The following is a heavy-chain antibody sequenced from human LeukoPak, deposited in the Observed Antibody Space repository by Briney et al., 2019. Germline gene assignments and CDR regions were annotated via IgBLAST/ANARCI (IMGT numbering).Heavy chain of an antibody. CDR1: GGSISSSSYY. CDR2: IYYSGST. CDR3: ARREGYFDY. V-gene: IGHV4-39*01. Sequence: PSETLSLTCTVSGGSISSSSYYWGWIRQPPGKGLEWIASIYYSGSTYYNSSLKSRVTISLDTSKSQFSLKLSSVTAADTAIYYCARREGYFDYWGQGNLVTVSS. J-gene: IGHJ4*02.